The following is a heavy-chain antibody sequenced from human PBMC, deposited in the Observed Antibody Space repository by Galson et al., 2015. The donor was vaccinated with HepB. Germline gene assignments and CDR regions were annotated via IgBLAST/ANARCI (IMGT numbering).Heavy chain of an antibody. V-gene: IGHV1-18*01. CDR1: GYTFTSYG. CDR3: ARLGAPPPDTRHFFYYYYMDV. D-gene: IGHD1-26*01. CDR2: ISAYNGNT. Sequence: SVKVSCKASGYTFTSYGISWVRQAPGQGLEWMGWISAYNGNTNYAQKLQGRVTMTTDTSTSTAYMELRSLRSDDTAVYYCARLGAPPPDTRHFFYYYYMDVWGKGTTVTVSS. J-gene: IGHJ6*03.